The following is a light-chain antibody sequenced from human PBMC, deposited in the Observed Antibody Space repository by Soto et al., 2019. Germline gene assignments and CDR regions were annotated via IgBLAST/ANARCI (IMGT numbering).Light chain of an antibody. V-gene: IGKV3-20*01. J-gene: IGKJ2*01. CDR1: QSVSNSF. CDR3: QQYSTLPHT. Sequence: SVLTQSPDTLSLSQGDRATLSCRTSQSVSNSFFAWYQQKPGQAPRLLIYGISTRATGIPDRFSGSGSGTDFTLTISRLEPEDFVVYFCQQYSTLPHTFGHGTKLEVK. CDR2: GIS.